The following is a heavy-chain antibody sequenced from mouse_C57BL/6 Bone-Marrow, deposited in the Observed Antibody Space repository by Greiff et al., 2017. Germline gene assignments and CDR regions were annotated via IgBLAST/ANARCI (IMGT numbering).Heavy chain of an antibody. CDR2: IYPGDGDT. CDR1: GYAFSSSW. CDR3: ARLDYYGSSYDY. D-gene: IGHD1-1*01. V-gene: IGHV1-82*01. J-gene: IGHJ2*01. Sequence: QVQLQQSGPELVKPGASVKISCKASGYAFSSSWMNWVKQRPGQGLEWIGRIYPGDGDTNYNGKFKGKATLTAAKSSTTAYMQLSSRTSEDSAVYYCARLDYYGSSYDYWGQGTTLTVSS.